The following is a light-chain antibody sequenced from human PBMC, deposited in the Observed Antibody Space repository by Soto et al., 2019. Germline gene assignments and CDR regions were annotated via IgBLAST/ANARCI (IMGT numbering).Light chain of an antibody. CDR1: QSIGTY. J-gene: IGKJ1*01. CDR3: QQYNNYPRT. Sequence: DIQMTQSPSSLSASIGDRVTITCRASQSIGTYLNWYQHKPGKAPKFLIYDASSLESGVPSRFSGSGSGTEFTLTISNLQPDDFATYFCQQYNNYPRTFGQGTKVDI. CDR2: DAS. V-gene: IGKV1-16*01.